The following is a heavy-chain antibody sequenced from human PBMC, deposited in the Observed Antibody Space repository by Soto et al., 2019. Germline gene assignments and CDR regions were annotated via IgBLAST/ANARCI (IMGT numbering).Heavy chain of an antibody. V-gene: IGHV3-23*01. Sequence: GGSLRLSCAASGFIFSRYAMSWCRHAPGKGLEGVSGISGIGGTTYYGDSVKGRFSISINNAKNTLYLQMSTLRAEDSAIYYCAQRFAYSSGLDGYYVWGQGTMVTVSS. D-gene: IGHD6-19*01. J-gene: IGHJ3*01. CDR3: AQRFAYSSGLDGYYV. CDR2: ISGIGGTT. CDR1: GFIFSRYA.